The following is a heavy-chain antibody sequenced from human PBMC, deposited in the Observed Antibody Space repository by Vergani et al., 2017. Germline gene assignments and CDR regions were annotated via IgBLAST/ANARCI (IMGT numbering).Heavy chain of an antibody. CDR1: EYSFGNYW. J-gene: IGHJ4*02. CDR2: IYPADSGT. V-gene: IGHV5-51*01. Sequence: EVELVQSGPEMRKPGESVKISCKGSEYSFGNYWIGWVRQTPGKGLEWMGIIYPADSGTRYSPSFQGQVTISADKSISTAFLQWDSLKASDTALYYCARHTTYTDSWGQGTLVTVSS. D-gene: IGHD1-1*01. CDR3: ARHTTYTDS.